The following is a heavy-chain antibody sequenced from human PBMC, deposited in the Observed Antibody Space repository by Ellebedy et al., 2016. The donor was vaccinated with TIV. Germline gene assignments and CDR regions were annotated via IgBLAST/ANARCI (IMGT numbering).Heavy chain of an antibody. CDR1: GFSFSSCC. Sequence: PGGSLRLSCAASGFSFSSCCMTWVRQAPGKGLEWVSAIRGSGTPTNYADFVRGRFTISRDNSKNTLYLAMNNMSAEDTAVYYCAKDIELIRGSLDHWGQGTLLTVSS. V-gene: IGHV3-23*01. D-gene: IGHD1-26*01. CDR2: IRGSGTPT. J-gene: IGHJ4*02. CDR3: AKDIELIRGSLDH.